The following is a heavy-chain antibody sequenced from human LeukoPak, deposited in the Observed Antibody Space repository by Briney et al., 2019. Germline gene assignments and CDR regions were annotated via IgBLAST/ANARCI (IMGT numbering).Heavy chain of an antibody. Sequence: GGSLRLSCAASGFTFSNYWMSWVRQAPGKGLDWVANINQDGSERYYVDSVKGRFSISRDNAKNSLYLQMNSLRAEDTAVYYCARDQNSIAVAGMIDYWGQGTLVTVSS. J-gene: IGHJ4*02. CDR2: INQDGSER. CDR3: ARDQNSIAVAGMIDY. CDR1: GFTFSNYW. D-gene: IGHD6-19*01. V-gene: IGHV3-7*01.